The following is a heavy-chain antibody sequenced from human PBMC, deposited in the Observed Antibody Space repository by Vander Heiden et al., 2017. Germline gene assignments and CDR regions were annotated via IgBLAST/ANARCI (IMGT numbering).Heavy chain of an antibody. Sequence: QLQLQASGPGLVKPSEPLPHTCTLTGGSLSSCSYYWGWIRQPPGKGLEWIGSIYYSGRTYYNPSLKSRVTISVDTSKNQFSLKLRPVTAADTAVYYCASQQLVLGWFDPWGQGTLVTVSS. V-gene: IGHV4-39*01. CDR3: ASQQLVLGWFDP. CDR2: IYYSGRT. CDR1: GGSLSSCSYY. J-gene: IGHJ5*02. D-gene: IGHD6-13*01.